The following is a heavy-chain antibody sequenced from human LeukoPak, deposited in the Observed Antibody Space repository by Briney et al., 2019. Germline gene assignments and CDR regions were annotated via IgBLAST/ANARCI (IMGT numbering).Heavy chain of an antibody. D-gene: IGHD2-15*01. J-gene: IGHJ4*02. CDR3: AGLGYCSGGSCYDDY. Sequence: ASVKVSCKASGYTFTGYYMHWVRQAPGQGLEWMGWINPNSGGTNYAQKFQGRVTMTRDTSISTAYTELSRLSSDDTAVYYCAGLGYCSGGSCYDDYWGQGTLVTVSS. V-gene: IGHV1-2*02. CDR2: INPNSGGT. CDR1: GYTFTGYY.